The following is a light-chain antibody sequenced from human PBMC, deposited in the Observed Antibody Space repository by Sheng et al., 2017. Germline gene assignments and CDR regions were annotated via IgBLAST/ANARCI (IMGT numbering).Light chain of an antibody. J-gene: IGLJ1*01. CDR3: QAWDSTTFX. CDR2: QDN. Sequence: SFEVTQPPSVSVSPGQTAIITCSGDRLSDKYVCWYQQKSGQSPVLVIYQDNKRPSGIPERFSGSNSANTATLTISGTQAVDEADYYCQAWDSTTFXFGTGTKVTV. CDR1: RLSDKY. V-gene: IGLV3-1*01.